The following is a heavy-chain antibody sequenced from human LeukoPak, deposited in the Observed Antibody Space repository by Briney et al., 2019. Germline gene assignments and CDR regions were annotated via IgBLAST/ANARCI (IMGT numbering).Heavy chain of an antibody. J-gene: IGHJ3*02. D-gene: IGHD6-13*01. CDR3: ARKLKIGAPGTVGFDI. CDR1: GFTFSSFA. Sequence: GGSLRLSCAASGFTFSSFAMSWVRQAPGKGLEWVSAISDNGGHTYYGDSVKGRFTISRDNSKNTVYIQMNSLRAEDTAVYYCARKLKIGAPGTVGFDIWGQGAMVTVSS. V-gene: IGHV3-23*01. CDR2: ISDNGGHT.